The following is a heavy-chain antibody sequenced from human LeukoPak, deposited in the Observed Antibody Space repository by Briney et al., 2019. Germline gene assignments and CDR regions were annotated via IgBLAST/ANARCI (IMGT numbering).Heavy chain of an antibody. Sequence: SETLSLTCAVYGGSFSAYYWSWIRQPAGKGLEWIGRIYTSGSTNYNPSLKSRVTMSVDTSKNQFSLKLSSVTAADTAVYYCAAGYCSGGSCYSNWFDPWGQGTLVTVSS. CDR1: GGSFSAYY. D-gene: IGHD2-15*01. CDR2: IYTSGST. CDR3: AAGYCSGGSCYSNWFDP. V-gene: IGHV4-59*10. J-gene: IGHJ5*02.